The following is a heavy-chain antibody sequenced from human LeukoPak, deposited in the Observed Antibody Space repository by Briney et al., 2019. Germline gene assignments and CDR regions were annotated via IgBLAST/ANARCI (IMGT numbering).Heavy chain of an antibody. J-gene: IGHJ3*02. CDR2: IYPGDSDT. D-gene: IGHD6-19*01. CDR3: AGWPPFRSKFIAVAGTGFGDAFDI. Sequence: GESLKISFKGSGYRFTSYWIGWVRQMPGKGLEWMGIIYPGDSDTRYSPSFQGPVTLSADKSISTAYPQWSSLKASDTAMYYCAGWPPFRSKFIAVAGTGFGDAFDIWGQGTMVTVSS. CDR1: GYRFTSYW. V-gene: IGHV5-51*06.